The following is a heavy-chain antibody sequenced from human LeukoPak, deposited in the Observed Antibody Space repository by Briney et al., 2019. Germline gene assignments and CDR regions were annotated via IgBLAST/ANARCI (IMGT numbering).Heavy chain of an antibody. CDR3: ARDKNRPYYFDP. Sequence: GGSLRLSCAASGFTFSDYYMSWIRQAPGKGLEWVSYISSSGSTIYYADSVKGRFTISRDNAKNSLYLQMNSLRAEDSAVYYCARDKNRPYYFDPWGQGTLVTVSS. CDR1: GFTFSDYY. D-gene: IGHD3-22*01. V-gene: IGHV3-11*04. CDR2: ISSSGSTI. J-gene: IGHJ5*02.